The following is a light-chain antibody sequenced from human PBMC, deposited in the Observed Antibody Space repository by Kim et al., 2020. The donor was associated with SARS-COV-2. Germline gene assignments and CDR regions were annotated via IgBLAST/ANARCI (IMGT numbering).Light chain of an antibody. CDR2: GAS. J-gene: IGKJ2*01. Sequence: EIVLTQSPVTMSLSPGETATLSCKASQTISSRHLAWYQHKPGQAPRLLIHGASNRATGIPDRFSGRGSGTDFTLTISSLEPDDFSVYYCQQYLTSPHTFGQGTKLEI. CDR3: QQYLTSPHT. CDR1: QTISSRH. V-gene: IGKV3-20*01.